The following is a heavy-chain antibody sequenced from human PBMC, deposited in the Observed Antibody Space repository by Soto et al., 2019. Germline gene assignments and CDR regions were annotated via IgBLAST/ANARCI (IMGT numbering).Heavy chain of an antibody. CDR1: GYSFTSYW. V-gene: IGHV5-51*01. D-gene: IGHD3-3*01. J-gene: IGHJ3*02. CDR2: IYPGHSDT. CDR3: ARPIFGVVGGRAFDI. Sequence: GESLKISCKGSGYSFTSYWIGWVRQMPVKGLEWMGIIYPGHSDTRYSPSFQGQVTISADKSISTAYLQRSSLKASDTAMYYCARPIFGVVGGRAFDICGQGTRVTVSS.